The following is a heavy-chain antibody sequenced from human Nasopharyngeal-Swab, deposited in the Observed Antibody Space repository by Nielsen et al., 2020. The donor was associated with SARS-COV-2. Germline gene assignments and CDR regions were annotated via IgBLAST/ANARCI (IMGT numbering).Heavy chain of an antibody. CDR1: GYSFTTFW. V-gene: IGHV5-51*01. CDR2: IYPDDSDT. CDR3: ARLRGSAFYYYYLDV. J-gene: IGHJ6*03. D-gene: IGHD2-15*01. Sequence: KVSCKGSGYSFTTFWITWVRQMPGKGLEWMGIIYPDDSDTRYSTSFQGQVTFSVDKSTSTAYLQWSSLKASDTAMYYCARLRGSAFYYYYLDVWGKGTTVTVSS.